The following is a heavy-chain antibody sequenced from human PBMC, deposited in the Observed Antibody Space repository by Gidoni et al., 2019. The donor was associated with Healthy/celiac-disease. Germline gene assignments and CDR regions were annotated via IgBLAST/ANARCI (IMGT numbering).Heavy chain of an antibody. D-gene: IGHD2-2*01. J-gene: IGHJ4*02. Sequence: QVQLVQSGAEVKKPGASVKVSCKASGYTFTSYDINWVRQATGQGLEWMGWMNPNSGNTGYAQKFQGRVTMTRNTSISTAYMELSSLRSEDTAVYYCATPAGYCSSTSCYAVGYWGQGTLVTVSS. CDR2: MNPNSGNT. CDR3: ATPAGYCSSTSCYAVGY. V-gene: IGHV1-8*01. CDR1: GYTFTSYD.